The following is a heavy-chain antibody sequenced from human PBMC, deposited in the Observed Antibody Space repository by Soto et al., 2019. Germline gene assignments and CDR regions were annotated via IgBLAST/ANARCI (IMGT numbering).Heavy chain of an antibody. CDR2: IYYSGST. CDR3: ARPQRYCSSTSCYAGAFDI. J-gene: IGHJ3*02. V-gene: IGHV4-59*01. Sequence: SETLSLTCTVSGGSISSYYWSRIRQPPGKGLEWIGYIYYSGSTNYNPSLKSRVTISVDTSKNQFSLKLSSVTAADTAVYYCARPQRYCSSTSCYAGAFDIWGQGTMVTVSS. D-gene: IGHD2-2*01. CDR1: GGSISSYY.